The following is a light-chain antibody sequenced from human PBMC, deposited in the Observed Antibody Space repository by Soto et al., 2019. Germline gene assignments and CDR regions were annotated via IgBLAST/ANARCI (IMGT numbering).Light chain of an antibody. Sequence: DIPMTQSPSTLSASVGDRVTITCRASQSISSWLAWYQQKPGKAPKLLIYKASSFESGVPSRFSGSGSGTEFTLTISSLQPDDLAAYYCQQYNSFPTFGQGTKVEIK. CDR1: QSISSW. V-gene: IGKV1-5*03. CDR3: QQYNSFPT. J-gene: IGKJ1*01. CDR2: KAS.